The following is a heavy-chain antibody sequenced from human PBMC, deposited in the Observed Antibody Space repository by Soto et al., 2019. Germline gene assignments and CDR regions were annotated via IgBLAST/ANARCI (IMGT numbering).Heavy chain of an antibody. Sequence: EVQLLESGGDLVQPGGSLRLSCAASGFIFSSYGMSWVRQAPGKGLEWVSAMTGSGGVTYYADSVKGRFTISRDNSKNTLYLQMNSLRADDTAVYYWAKRGGTSGYDPWDYWGQGILVTVSS. CDR1: GFIFSSYG. CDR3: AKRGGTSGYDPWDY. V-gene: IGHV3-23*01. J-gene: IGHJ4*02. CDR2: MTGSGGVT. D-gene: IGHD3-22*01.